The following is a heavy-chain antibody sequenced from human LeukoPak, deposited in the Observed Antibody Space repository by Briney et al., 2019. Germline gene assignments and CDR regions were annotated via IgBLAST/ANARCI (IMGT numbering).Heavy chain of an antibody. CDR3: ARDRTNPRGYGDYDGSAY. J-gene: IGHJ4*02. Sequence: PGRSLRLSCAASGFTFSSYGMHWVRQAPGKGLEWVAVISYDGSNKYYADSVKGRFTISRDNSKNTLYLQMNSLRAEDTAVYYCARDRTNPRGYGDYDGSAYWGQGTLATVSS. D-gene: IGHD4-17*01. CDR2: ISYDGSNK. CDR1: GFTFSSYG. V-gene: IGHV3-30*03.